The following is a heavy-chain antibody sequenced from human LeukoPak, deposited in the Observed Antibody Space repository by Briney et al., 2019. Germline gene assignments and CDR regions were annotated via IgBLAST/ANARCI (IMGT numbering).Heavy chain of an antibody. V-gene: IGHV3-23*01. J-gene: IGHJ4*02. CDR2: ISGSGGST. D-gene: IGHD2-2*02. CDR1: GFTFSSYA. CDR3: AKAAPLIVVVPAAIPHY. Sequence: PGGTLRLSCAASGFTFSSYAMSWVRQAPGKGLEWVSAISGSGGSTYYADSVRGRFTISRDNSKNTLHLQMNSLRAEDTAVYYCAKAAPLIVVVPAAIPHYWGQGTLVTVSS.